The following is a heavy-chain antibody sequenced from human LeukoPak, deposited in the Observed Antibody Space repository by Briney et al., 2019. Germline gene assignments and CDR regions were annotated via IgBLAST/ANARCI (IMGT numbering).Heavy chain of an antibody. CDR1: GYTFTSYG. J-gene: IGHJ4*02. D-gene: IGHD6-13*01. V-gene: IGHV1-18*01. CDR2: ISAYNSNT. Sequence: ASVKVSCKASGYTFTSYGISWVRQAPGQGLEWMGWISAYNSNTNYAQKLQGRVTMTTDTSTSTAYMELRSLRSDDTAVYYCARARRVQTYSSSWYVYWGQGTLVTVSS. CDR3: ARARRVQTYSSSWYVY.